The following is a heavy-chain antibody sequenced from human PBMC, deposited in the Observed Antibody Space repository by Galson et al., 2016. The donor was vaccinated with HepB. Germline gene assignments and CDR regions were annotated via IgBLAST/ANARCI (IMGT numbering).Heavy chain of an antibody. V-gene: IGHV5-51*01. Sequence: QSGAEVKKPGESLKISCRGSGYTFDSYWIGWVRQMPGKGLEWMGIIYPGDFDTRYGPSFQGQVTISVNKSISTAYLEWSGLTASATAINYCRSSLTGSYDFWGAIYNYDAIDVWGKGTTVTVSP. CDR2: IYPGDFDT. CDR3: RSSLTGSYDFWGAIYNYDAIDV. J-gene: IGHJ6*04. CDR1: GYTFDSYW. D-gene: IGHD3-3*01.